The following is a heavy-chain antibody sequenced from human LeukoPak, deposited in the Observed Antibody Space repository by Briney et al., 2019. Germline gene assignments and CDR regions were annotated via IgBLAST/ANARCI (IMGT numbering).Heavy chain of an antibody. CDR3: ASPTYYYDSSGYKGAFDI. D-gene: IGHD3-22*01. V-gene: IGHV3-48*02. CDR2: ISSSRSTI. J-gene: IGHJ3*02. Sequence: GRPLRLSCAASGFTFSSYSMNWVRQAPGKGLEWVSYISSSRSTIYYADSVKGRFTISRDNAKNSLYMQMNSLRDEGTAVYYCASPTYYYDSSGYKGAFDIWGEGTMVTVSS. CDR1: GFTFSSYS.